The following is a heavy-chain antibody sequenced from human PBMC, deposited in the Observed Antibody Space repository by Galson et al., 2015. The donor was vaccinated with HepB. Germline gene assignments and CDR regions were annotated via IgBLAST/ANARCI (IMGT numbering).Heavy chain of an antibody. D-gene: IGHD2-2*01. CDR2: INAGNGNT. J-gene: IGHJ3*02. V-gene: IGHV1-3*01. CDR3: ARDYCSSTSCWLVGSDAFDI. CDR1: GYTFTSYA. Sequence: SVKVSCKASGYTFTSYAMHWVRQAPGQRLEWMGWINAGNGNTKYSQKFQGRVTITRDTSASTAYMELSSLRSEDTAVYYCARDYCSSTSCWLVGSDAFDIWGQGTMVTVFS.